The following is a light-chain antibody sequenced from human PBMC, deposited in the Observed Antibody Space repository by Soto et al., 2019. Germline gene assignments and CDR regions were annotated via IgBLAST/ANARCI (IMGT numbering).Light chain of an antibody. Sequence: DIQMTQSPSSLSASVGDRVTITCRASQGISTFLAWYQQKPGKVPKLLIYGSSTLQSGVPSRFSGSGSGTDFTLTISSLQPEDCATYYCLQDYTYPWTFGQGTKVDIK. J-gene: IGKJ1*01. V-gene: IGKV1-27*01. CDR1: QGISTF. CDR2: GSS. CDR3: LQDYTYPWT.